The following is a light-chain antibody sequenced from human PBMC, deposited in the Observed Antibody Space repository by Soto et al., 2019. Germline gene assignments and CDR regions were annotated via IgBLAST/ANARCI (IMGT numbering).Light chain of an antibody. CDR3: QPYGGSPIT. CDR1: QSVSSN. V-gene: IGKV3-20*01. J-gene: IGKJ5*01. CDR2: GAS. Sequence: EIVMTQSPANLSVSPGERDNLSCRASQSVSSNLAWYPPKPGQAPRLLMSGASSRASGVPVRFSGTGSGTDVTLTLRRLEPEEWSLYYGQPYGGSPITFGLRPRLELK.